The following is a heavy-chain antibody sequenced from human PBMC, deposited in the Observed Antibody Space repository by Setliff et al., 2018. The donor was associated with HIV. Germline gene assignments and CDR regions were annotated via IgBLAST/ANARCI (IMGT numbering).Heavy chain of an antibody. J-gene: IGHJ6*03. CDR2: IIPMYGPA. Sequence: GASVKVSCKASGVTFSNCSISWVRQAPGQGLEWMGGIIPMYGPAHYAQKFQGRVTITADESTTTAYMELNSLTSEDTALYYCASCGAGEWHLYMDVWGKGTAVTV. CDR1: GVTFSNCS. V-gene: IGHV1-69*13. CDR3: ASCGAGEWHLYMDV. D-gene: IGHD3-16*01.